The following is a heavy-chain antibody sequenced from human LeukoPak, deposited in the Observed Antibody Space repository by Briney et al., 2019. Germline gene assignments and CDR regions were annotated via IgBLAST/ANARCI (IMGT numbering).Heavy chain of an antibody. CDR2: IIPILGIA. Sequence: SVKVSCKASGYTFTGYYMHWVRQAPGQGLEWMGRIIPILGIANYAQKFQGRVTITADKSTSTAYMELSSLRSEDTAVYYCARDDVWGSYRYPFSWGQGTLVTVSS. J-gene: IGHJ4*02. V-gene: IGHV1-69*04. CDR3: ARDDVWGSYRYPFS. D-gene: IGHD3-16*02. CDR1: GYTFTGYY.